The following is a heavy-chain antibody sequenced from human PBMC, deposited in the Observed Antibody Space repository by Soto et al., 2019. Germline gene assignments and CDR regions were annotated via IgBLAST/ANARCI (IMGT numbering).Heavy chain of an antibody. CDR2: ISGSGGST. Sequence: GWSLRLSCAASGFTFSSYAMSWVRQAPGKGLEWVSAISGSGGSTYYADSVKGRFTISRDNSKNTLYLQMNSLRAEDTAVYYCAKDFRYYDFWSGTLYYYGMDVWGQGTTVTVSS. D-gene: IGHD3-3*01. CDR3: AKDFRYYDFWSGTLYYYGMDV. V-gene: IGHV3-23*01. J-gene: IGHJ6*02. CDR1: GFTFSSYA.